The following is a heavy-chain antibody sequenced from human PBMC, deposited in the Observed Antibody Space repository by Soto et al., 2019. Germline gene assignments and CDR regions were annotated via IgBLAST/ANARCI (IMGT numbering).Heavy chain of an antibody. V-gene: IGHV3-74*01. CDR3: IRDPPIDY. Sequence: GGSLRLSCVASGFTLSSDKMEWVRQVPGKGLVWISQITNDGSITKYAESVKGRFTISRDNAKNTLYLQMSSLGVEDTAVYYCIRDPPIDYWGQGTLVTVSS. CDR1: GFTLSSDK. J-gene: IGHJ4*02. CDR2: ITNDGSIT.